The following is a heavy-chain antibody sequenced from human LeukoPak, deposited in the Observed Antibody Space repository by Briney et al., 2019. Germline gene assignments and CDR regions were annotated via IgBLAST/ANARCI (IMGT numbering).Heavy chain of an antibody. CDR3: AKGRVGIAARPQAFDI. V-gene: IGHV3-7*03. D-gene: IGHD6-6*01. CDR1: GFTFSSYW. J-gene: IGHJ3*02. Sequence: GGSLRLSCAASGFTFSSYWMSWVRQAPGKGLEWVANIKQDGGERYYVGSVKGRFTVSRDNSKNTLYLQMNSLRAEDTAVYYCAKGRVGIAARPQAFDIWGQGTMVTVSS. CDR2: IKQDGGER.